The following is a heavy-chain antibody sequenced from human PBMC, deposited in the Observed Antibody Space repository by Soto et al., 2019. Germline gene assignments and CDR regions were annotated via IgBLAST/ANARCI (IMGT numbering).Heavy chain of an antibody. Sequence: QVQLVQSGAEVKKPGSSVKVSCKASGGTFSSYGINWVRQAPGQGLEWMGGIIPMFGTANIAQKFQGRVTITADESTSTAYMELGSLRSEDTAVYFCARVDSVVPAAPYLGWFDPWGQGTLVTVSS. V-gene: IGHV1-69*01. J-gene: IGHJ5*02. CDR3: ARVDSVVPAAPYLGWFDP. CDR1: GGTFSSYG. D-gene: IGHD2-2*01. CDR2: IIPMFGTA.